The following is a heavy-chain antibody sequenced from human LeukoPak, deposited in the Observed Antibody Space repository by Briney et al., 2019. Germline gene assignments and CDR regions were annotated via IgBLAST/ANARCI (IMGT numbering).Heavy chain of an antibody. J-gene: IGHJ5*02. Sequence: KPSETLSLTCTVSGGSVSTSTHYWGWIRQPPGKGLEWIGSLYYSGSTYYNPSLKSRVTISADTSKNQFSLKVKSVTAADTAVFYCARIDVSTWYWFDPWGQGTLVTVSS. CDR3: ARIDVSTWYWFDP. D-gene: IGHD6-13*01. V-gene: IGHV4-39*01. CDR2: LYYSGST. CDR1: GGSVSTSTHY.